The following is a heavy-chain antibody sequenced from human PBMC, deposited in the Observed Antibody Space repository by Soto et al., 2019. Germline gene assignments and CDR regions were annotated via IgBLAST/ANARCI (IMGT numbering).Heavy chain of an antibody. J-gene: IGHJ6*02. CDR1: GGSISSSSYY. D-gene: IGHD6-19*01. CDR3: AGGGGSGWTYGYYYCGMDV. V-gene: IGHV4-39*01. CDR2: IYYSGST. Sequence: SETLSLTCTVSGGSISSSSYYWGWIRQPPGKGLEWIGSIYYSGSTYYNPSLKSRVTISVDTSKNQFSLKLSSVTAADTAVYYCAGGGGSGWTYGYYYCGMDVWGQGTTVTVSS.